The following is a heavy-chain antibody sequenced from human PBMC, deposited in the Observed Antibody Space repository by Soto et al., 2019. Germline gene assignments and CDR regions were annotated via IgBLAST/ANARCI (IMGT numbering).Heavy chain of an antibody. CDR2: FDPEDGET. J-gene: IGHJ6*02. Sequence: GASVKVSCKVSGYTLTELSMHWVRQAPGKGLEWMGGFDPEDGETIYAQKFQGRVTMTEDTSTDTAYMELSSLRSEDTAVYYCATDLGGGGIVVPAAISYYYYGMDVRGQGTTVTVSS. V-gene: IGHV1-24*01. D-gene: IGHD2-2*01. CDR1: GYTLTELS. CDR3: ATDLGGGGIVVPAAISYYYYGMDV.